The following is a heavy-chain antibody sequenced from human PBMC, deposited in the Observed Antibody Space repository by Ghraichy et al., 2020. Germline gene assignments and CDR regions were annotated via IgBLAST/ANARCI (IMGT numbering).Heavy chain of an antibody. Sequence: ASVKVSCKASGYTFTSYGISWVRQAPGQGLEWMGWISAYNGDTNYAQKLQGRVTMTTDTSTSTAYMELRSLRSDDTAVYYCARVWGRDDYSNYVSWFDPWGQGTLVTVSS. V-gene: IGHV1-18*01. CDR3: ARVWGRDDYSNYVSWFDP. CDR1: GYTFTSYG. CDR2: ISAYNGDT. J-gene: IGHJ5*02. D-gene: IGHD4-11*01.